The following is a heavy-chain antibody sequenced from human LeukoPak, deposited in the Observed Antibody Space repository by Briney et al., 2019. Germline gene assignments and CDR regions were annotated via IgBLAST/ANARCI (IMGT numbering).Heavy chain of an antibody. CDR2: IVGSGGST. V-gene: IGHV3-23*01. Sequence: GGSLRLSCAASGFTFSNYAMSWVRQAPGKGLEWVSAIVGSGGSTYYADSVKGRFSISRDNSKNTLFLQMNSLRVEDTALYYCSKWGDYDVLTGYYDSDFWGQGTLVAVSS. D-gene: IGHD3-9*01. CDR1: GFTFSNYA. J-gene: IGHJ4*02. CDR3: SKWGDYDVLTGYYDSDF.